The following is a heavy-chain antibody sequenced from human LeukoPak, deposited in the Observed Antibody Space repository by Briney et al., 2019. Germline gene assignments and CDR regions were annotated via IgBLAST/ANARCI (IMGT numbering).Heavy chain of an antibody. CDR1: GGSISSGDCY. Sequence: SQTLSLTCTVSGGSISSGDCYWGWIREPPWKGREWIGYIYYSGSAYDNPSLKSRVTVSVDTSKTQFSLKLSSVTAADTAVYYCARLTTVTTYYFDYWGQGTLVTVSS. CDR2: IYYSGSA. D-gene: IGHD4-11*01. CDR3: ARLTTVTTYYFDY. J-gene: IGHJ4*02. V-gene: IGHV4-30-4*01.